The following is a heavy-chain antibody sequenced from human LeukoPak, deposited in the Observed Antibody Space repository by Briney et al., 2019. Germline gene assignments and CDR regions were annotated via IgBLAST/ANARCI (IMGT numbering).Heavy chain of an antibody. CDR3: ARSPLCDGGSCYFDY. V-gene: IGHV4-4*02. D-gene: IGHD2-15*01. CDR2: IYHSGST. Sequence: SETLSLTCAVPGGPISSSNWWSWVRQPPGKGLEWIGEIYHSGSTNYNPSLKSRVTISVDKSKNQFSLKLSSVTAADTAVYYCARSPLCDGGSCYFDYWGQGTLVTVSS. CDR1: GGPISSSNW. J-gene: IGHJ4*02.